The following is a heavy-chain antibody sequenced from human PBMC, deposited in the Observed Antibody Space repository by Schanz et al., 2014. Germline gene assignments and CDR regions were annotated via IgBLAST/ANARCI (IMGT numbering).Heavy chain of an antibody. CDR1: GFTFSSYA. V-gene: IGHV3-30*04. D-gene: IGHD3-10*01. CDR2: VPFDGSQK. J-gene: IGHJ5*02. CDR3: ARPALWFGDNCFDP. Sequence: VHLVESGGGLVPPGGSLRLSCAASGFTFSSYAMSWVRQAPGKGLEWVAFVPFDGSQKFYADSVKGRFTISRDNSKNTVYLQMNSLRAEDTAVYYCARPALWFGDNCFDPWGQGTLVTVSS.